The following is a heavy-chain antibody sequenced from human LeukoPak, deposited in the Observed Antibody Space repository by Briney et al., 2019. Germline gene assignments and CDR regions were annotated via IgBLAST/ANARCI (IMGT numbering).Heavy chain of an antibody. J-gene: IGHJ4*02. V-gene: IGHV1-69*05. CDR3: VRDLGSRPLIIFFDY. CDR1: GGTFSSYA. CDR2: IIPIFGTA. Sequence: GSSVKVSCKASGGTFSSYAISWVRQAPGQGLEWMGGIIPIFGTANYAQKFQGRVTMTTDTSTSTAYMELRSLRSDDTAVYYCVRDLGSRPLIIFFDYWGQGTLVTVSS. D-gene: IGHD2/OR15-2a*01.